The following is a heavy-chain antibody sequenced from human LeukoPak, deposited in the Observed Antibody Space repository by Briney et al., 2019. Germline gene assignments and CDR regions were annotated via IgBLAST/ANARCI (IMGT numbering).Heavy chain of an antibody. CDR1: GTSVSTGGFY. CDR2: IYHSGST. D-gene: IGHD6-19*01. CDR3: ASGGGWYWSFDY. V-gene: IGHV4-31*03. Sequence: SQTMSLTCSVSGTSVSTGGFYWTWIRQLPGKGLEWIGYIYHSGSTNYHPSLKSRVIISIDTSKNQFSLNLNSVTAADTAVYYCASGGGWYWSFDYWRKGTLVTVSS. J-gene: IGHJ4*02.